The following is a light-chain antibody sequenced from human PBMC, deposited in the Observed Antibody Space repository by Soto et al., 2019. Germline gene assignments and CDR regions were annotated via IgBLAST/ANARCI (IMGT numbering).Light chain of an antibody. V-gene: IGKV3-15*01. CDR1: QTVASN. J-gene: IGKJ2*01. CDR3: QQYHNWPPQYT. Sequence: EIVMTQSPATLSVSPGERAILSCRASQTVASNVAWYQQKPGRAPRLLIHGASTRATGVSARFSGSGSGTEFTLTISRLQSEDFAVYYCQQYHNWPPQYTFGQGTKLQIK. CDR2: GAS.